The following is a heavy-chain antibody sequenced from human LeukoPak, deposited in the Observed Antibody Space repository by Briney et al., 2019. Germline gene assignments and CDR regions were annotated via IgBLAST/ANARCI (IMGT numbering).Heavy chain of an antibody. Sequence: GGSLRLSCAASGFTFSSYAMSWVRQAPGKGLEWVSGISGSGSITYYADSVKGRFTISRDNSKNTLYLQMNSLRAEDTAVYYCAKEGQYYDFWSGYSPDYWGQGTLVTVSS. CDR1: GFTFSSYA. J-gene: IGHJ4*02. V-gene: IGHV3-23*01. CDR2: ISGSGSIT. D-gene: IGHD3-3*01. CDR3: AKEGQYYDFWSGYSPDY.